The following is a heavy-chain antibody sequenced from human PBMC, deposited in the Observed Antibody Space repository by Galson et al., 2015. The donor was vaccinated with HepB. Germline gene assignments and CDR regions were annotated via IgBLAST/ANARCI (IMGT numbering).Heavy chain of an antibody. CDR1: GYTFTSYG. V-gene: IGHV1-18*01. CDR2: ISAYNGNT. Sequence: SVKVSCKASGYTFTSYGISWVRQAPGQGLEWMGWISAYNGNTNYAQKLQGRVTMTEDTSTDTAYMELSSLRSEDTAVYYCATWGYSYGYLYFAFDIWGQGTMVTVSS. D-gene: IGHD5-18*01. CDR3: ATWGYSYGYLYFAFDI. J-gene: IGHJ3*02.